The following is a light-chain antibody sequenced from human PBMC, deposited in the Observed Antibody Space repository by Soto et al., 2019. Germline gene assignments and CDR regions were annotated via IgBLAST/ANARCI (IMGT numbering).Light chain of an antibody. J-gene: IGLJ1*01. CDR2: GNS. V-gene: IGLV1-40*01. CDR3: QSYDSSLRGV. Sequence: QAVVTQPPSVSGAPGQRVTISCTGSSSNIGAGYDVHWYQQLPGTAPKLLIYGNSNRPSGVPDRFSGSKSGTSASLAITGLQAEDEADYYCQSYDSSLRGVFGTRTKLTVL. CDR1: SSNIGAGYD.